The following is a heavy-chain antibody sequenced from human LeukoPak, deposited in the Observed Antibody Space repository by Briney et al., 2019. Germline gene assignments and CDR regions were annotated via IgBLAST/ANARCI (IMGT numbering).Heavy chain of an antibody. CDR2: ISSSSSYI. CDR3: ARPKDSSSWYYFDY. Sequence: GGSLRLSCAASGFTFSSYSMNWVRQAPGKGLEWVSSISSSSSYIYYADSVKGRFTISRDNAKNSLYLQMNSLRAEDTAVYYCARPKDSSSWYYFDYWGQGTLVTVSS. CDR1: GFTFSSYS. J-gene: IGHJ4*02. V-gene: IGHV3-21*01. D-gene: IGHD6-13*01.